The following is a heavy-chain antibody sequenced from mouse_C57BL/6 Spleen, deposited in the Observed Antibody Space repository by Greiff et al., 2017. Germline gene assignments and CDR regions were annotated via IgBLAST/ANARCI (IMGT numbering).Heavy chain of an antibody. CDR3: ARRRSGDYFDY. Sequence: VQLQQSGPELVKPGASVKIPCKASGYTFTDYYMNWVKQSHGKSLEWIGDINPNNGGTSYNQKFKGKATLTVDKSSSTAYMELRSLTSEDSAVYYCARRRSGDYFDYWGQGTTLTVSS. CDR2: INPNNGGT. V-gene: IGHV1-26*01. J-gene: IGHJ2*01. CDR1: GYTFTDYY.